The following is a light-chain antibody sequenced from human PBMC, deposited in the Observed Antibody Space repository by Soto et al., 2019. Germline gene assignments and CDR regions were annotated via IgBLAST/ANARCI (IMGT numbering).Light chain of an antibody. CDR3: QQYASSMVYT. J-gene: IGKJ2*01. V-gene: IGKV3-20*01. CDR2: GAS. CDR1: QSFSTNY. Sequence: EIVLTQSPGTLSLSPGESATLSCRASQSFSTNYLAWYQHKPGQAPRLLIYGASTRATGIPDRFSGSRSGTDFALTISRLAPEDFAVYYWQQYASSMVYTLGEGTKLEIK.